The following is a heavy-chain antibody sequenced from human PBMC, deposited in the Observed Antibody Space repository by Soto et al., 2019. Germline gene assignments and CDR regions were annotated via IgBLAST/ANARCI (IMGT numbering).Heavy chain of an antibody. D-gene: IGHD6-19*01. Sequence: GASVKVSCKASGYTFTSYAMHWVRQAPGQRLEWMGWINAGNGNTKYSQKLQGRVTITRDTSASTAYMELSSLRSEDTAVYYCARDQWLVPFDYWGQGTLVTVSS. J-gene: IGHJ4*02. CDR3: ARDQWLVPFDY. CDR2: INAGNGNT. V-gene: IGHV1-3*01. CDR1: GYTFTSYA.